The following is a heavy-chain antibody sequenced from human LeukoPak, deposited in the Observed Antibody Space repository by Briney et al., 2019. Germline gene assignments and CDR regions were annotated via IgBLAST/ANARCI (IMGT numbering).Heavy chain of an antibody. D-gene: IGHD5-18*01. CDR2: MNPNSGNT. J-gene: IGHJ4*02. CDR3: ARGGDTAMVYPFDY. V-gene: IGHV1-8*03. Sequence: GASVKVSCKASGYTFTSYDINWVRQATGQGLEWMGWMNPNSGNTGYAQKFQGRVTITRNTSISTAYMELSSLRSEDTAVYYCARGGDTAMVYPFDYWGQGTLVTVSS. CDR1: GYTFTSYD.